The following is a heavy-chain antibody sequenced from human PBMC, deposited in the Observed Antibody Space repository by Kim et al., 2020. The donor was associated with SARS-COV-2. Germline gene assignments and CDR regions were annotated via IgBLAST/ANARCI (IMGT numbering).Heavy chain of an antibody. J-gene: IGHJ4*02. D-gene: IGHD3-10*01. V-gene: IGHV3-23*03. CDR3: AKGYYGLNLDY. CDR1: GFTFSSYA. CDR2: IYSGGSST. Sequence: GGSLRLSCAASGFTFSSYAMSWVRQAPGKGLEWVSVIYSGGSSTYYADSVKGRFTISRDNSKNTLYLQMNSLRAEDTAVYYCAKGYYGLNLDYWGQGTLVTVSS.